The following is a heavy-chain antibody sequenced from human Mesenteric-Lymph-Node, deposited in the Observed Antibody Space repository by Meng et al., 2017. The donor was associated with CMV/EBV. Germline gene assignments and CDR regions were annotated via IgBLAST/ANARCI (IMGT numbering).Heavy chain of an antibody. CDR3: ARVCVGWVPAGAY. D-gene: IGHD6-13*01. Sequence: SETLSLTCTVSGGSISSSSYYWGWIRQPPGKGLEWIGSIYYSGSTYYNPSLKSRVTISVDTSKNQFSLKLSSVTAADTAVYYCARVCVGWVPAGAYWGQGTLVTVSS. CDR2: IYYSGST. V-gene: IGHV4-39*01. CDR1: GGSISSSSYY. J-gene: IGHJ4*02.